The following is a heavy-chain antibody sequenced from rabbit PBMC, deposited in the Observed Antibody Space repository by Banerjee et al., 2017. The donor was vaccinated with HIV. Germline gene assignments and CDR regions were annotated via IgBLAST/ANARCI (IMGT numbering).Heavy chain of an antibody. J-gene: IGHJ4*01. CDR1: GIDFSSYYY. CDR3: ARGYGYDDYGDQLPYYFNL. D-gene: IGHD2-1*01. CDR2: IYAGKGST. Sequence: QQQLEESGGGLVKPGGTLTLTCKASGIDFSSYYYMCWVSQAPGKGLEWIGIIYAGKGSTDYASWVNGRFTISSDNAQNTVDLQMNSLTAADTATYFCARGYGYDDYGDQLPYYFNLWGQGTLVTVS. V-gene: IGHV1S43*01.